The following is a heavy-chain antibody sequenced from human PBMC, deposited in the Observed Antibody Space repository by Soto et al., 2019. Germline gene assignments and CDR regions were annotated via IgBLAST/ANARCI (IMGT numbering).Heavy chain of an antibody. J-gene: IGHJ5*02. V-gene: IGHV1-24*01. CDR1: GYTLTELS. CDR3: ATFPWGRIVLMTDQDWFDP. CDR2: FDPEDGET. D-gene: IGHD2-8*01. Sequence: GASVNVSCKVSGYTLTELSMHWVRQAPGKELEWMGGFDPEDGETIYAQKFQGRVTMTEDTSTDTAYMELSSLRSEDTAVYYCATFPWGRIVLMTDQDWFDPWGQGTLVTVSS.